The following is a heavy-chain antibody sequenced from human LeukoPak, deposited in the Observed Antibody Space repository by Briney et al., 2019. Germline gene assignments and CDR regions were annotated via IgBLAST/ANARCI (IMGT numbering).Heavy chain of an antibody. J-gene: IGHJ4*02. CDR3: ARGPRWFGELLSDLGDY. CDR2: ISAYNGNT. V-gene: IGHV1-18*01. Sequence: ASVKVSCKASGYTFTSYGISWVRQAPGQGLEWMGWISAYNGNTNYAQKLQGRVTMTTDTSTSTAYMELRSLRSDDTAVYYCARGPRWFGELLSDLGDYWGQGTLVTVSS. D-gene: IGHD3-10*01. CDR1: GYTFTSYG.